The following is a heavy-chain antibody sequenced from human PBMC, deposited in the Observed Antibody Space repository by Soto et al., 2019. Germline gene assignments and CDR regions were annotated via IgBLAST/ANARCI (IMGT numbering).Heavy chain of an antibody. J-gene: IGHJ5*02. Sequence: QVQLVQSGAEVKKPGSSVKVSCKASGGTFSSYAISWVRQAPGQGLEWMGGIIPIFGTANYAQKFQGRVTIPADESTSTAYMELISLRSEDTAVYYCARVYGSIWYLGLENWFDPWGQGTLVTVSS. CDR2: IIPIFGTA. CDR1: GGTFSSYA. D-gene: IGHD6-13*01. V-gene: IGHV1-69*01. CDR3: ARVYGSIWYLGLENWFDP.